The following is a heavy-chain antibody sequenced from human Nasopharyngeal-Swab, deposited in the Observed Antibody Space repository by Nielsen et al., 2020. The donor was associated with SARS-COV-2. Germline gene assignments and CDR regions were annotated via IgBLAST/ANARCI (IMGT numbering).Heavy chain of an antibody. Sequence: SAKVSCKASGFTFTSSAVQWVRQARGQRLEWIGWIVVGSGNTNYAQKFQERVTITRDMSTSTAYMELSSLRSEDTAVYYCAASPNYYDSSGYPFDIWGQGTMVTVSS. CDR2: IVVGSGNT. V-gene: IGHV1-58*01. CDR1: GFTFTSSA. D-gene: IGHD3-22*01. CDR3: AASPNYYDSSGYPFDI. J-gene: IGHJ3*02.